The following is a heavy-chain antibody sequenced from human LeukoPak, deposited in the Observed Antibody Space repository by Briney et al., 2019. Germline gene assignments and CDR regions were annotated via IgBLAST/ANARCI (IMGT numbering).Heavy chain of an antibody. CDR3: ARALRYYSDSSGYAFDY. CDR2: IIPIFRTA. Sequence: ASVKVSCKASGGTFRSFAISWVRQAPGQGLEWMGRIIPIFRTANYAQKFQGRVTITADESTSTAYMELSSLRSEDTAVYYCARALRYYSDSSGYAFDYWGQGTLVTVSS. J-gene: IGHJ4*02. D-gene: IGHD3-22*01. V-gene: IGHV1-69*13. CDR1: GGTFRSFA.